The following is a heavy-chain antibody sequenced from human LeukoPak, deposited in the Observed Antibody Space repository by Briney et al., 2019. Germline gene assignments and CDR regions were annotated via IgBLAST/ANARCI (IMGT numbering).Heavy chain of an antibody. CDR2: IYTSGST. CDR1: GGSISSYY. CDR3: ASADYYGSGSYFDFDY. V-gene: IGHV4-4*09. D-gene: IGHD3-10*01. J-gene: IGHJ4*02. Sequence: SETLSLTCTVSGGSISSYYWSWIRQPPGKGLEWIGYIYTSGSTNYNPSLKSRVTISVDTSKNQFSLKLSSVTAADTAVYYCASADYYGSGSYFDFDYWGQGTLVTVSS.